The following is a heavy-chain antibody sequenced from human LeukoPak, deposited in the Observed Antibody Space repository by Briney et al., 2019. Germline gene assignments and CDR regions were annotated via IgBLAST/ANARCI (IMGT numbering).Heavy chain of an antibody. D-gene: IGHD6-13*01. Sequence: PGGSLGLSCEASGFTFSSHWMHCVRQAAGKGLVWVSRINGYENNTTYADSVKGRFTISRDNAKNPVDLQMTSMSPEDTAVYHCARSKSGYSTDAVDIWGQGTMVTVSS. CDR1: GFTFSSHW. CDR2: INGYENNT. J-gene: IGHJ3*02. CDR3: ARSKSGYSTDAVDI. V-gene: IGHV3-74*03.